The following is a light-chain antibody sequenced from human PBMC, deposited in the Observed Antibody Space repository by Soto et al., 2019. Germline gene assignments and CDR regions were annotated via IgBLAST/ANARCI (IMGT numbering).Light chain of an antibody. CDR3: TSHTSSSTPL. CDR1: SSDVGTYNY. J-gene: IGLJ2*01. CDR2: DVS. V-gene: IGLV2-14*03. Sequence: QLVLTQPASVSGSPGQSITISCTGTSSDVGTYNYVSWYQHHPGKAPKLMIYDVSNRPSGVSNRFSGSKSGNTASLTISGLQAEDEADYYCTSHTSSSTPLFGGGTKVTVL.